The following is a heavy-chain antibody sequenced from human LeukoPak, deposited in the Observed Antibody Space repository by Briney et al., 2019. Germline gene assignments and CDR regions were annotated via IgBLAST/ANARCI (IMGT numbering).Heavy chain of an antibody. J-gene: IGHJ6*02. D-gene: IGHD4-17*01. CDR1: GFTFSSYW. CDR3: ARGYGVRAYYYFGKDG. Sequence: GGSLRLSCAASGFTFSSYWMHWVRQAPGKGLVWVSRINSDGSSTSYADSVKGRFTISRDNAKNTLYLQMNSLRAEDTAVYYCARGYGVRAYYYFGKDGWGQGTTVTVSS. CDR2: INSDGSST. V-gene: IGHV3-74*01.